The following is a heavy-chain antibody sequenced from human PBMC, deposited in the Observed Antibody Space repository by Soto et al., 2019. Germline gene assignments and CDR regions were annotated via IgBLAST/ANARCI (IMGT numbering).Heavy chain of an antibody. CDR3: ARDPREYYFDY. Sequence: SSETLSLTCTVSGGSISSSYWSWIRQPPGKGLEWIGNIYDSGSTYYNSSLKSRVTISVDTSKNQFSLKLSSVTAADTAVYYCARDPREYYFDYWGQGTLVTVSS. J-gene: IGHJ4*02. V-gene: IGHV4-4*08. CDR2: IYDSGST. CDR1: GGSISSSY.